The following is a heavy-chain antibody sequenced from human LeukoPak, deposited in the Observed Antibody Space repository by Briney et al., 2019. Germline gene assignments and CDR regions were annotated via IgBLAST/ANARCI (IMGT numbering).Heavy chain of an antibody. CDR2: INESGST. D-gene: IGHD3-3*01. V-gene: IGHV4-34*01. J-gene: IGHJ4*02. CDR1: GGSFSDYY. CDR3: AGESGVPLSVE. Sequence: SETLSLTGAVYGGSFSDYYWTWIRQPPGGGLEWMGEINESGSTNNNPSLESRVTISVDTSKNQFSLKLTSVTAADTAVYYCAGESGVPLSVEWGQGTLVTVSS.